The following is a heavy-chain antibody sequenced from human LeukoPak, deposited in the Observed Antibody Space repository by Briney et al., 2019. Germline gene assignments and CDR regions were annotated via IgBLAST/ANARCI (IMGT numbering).Heavy chain of an antibody. J-gene: IGHJ6*03. CDR2: INPNSGGT. CDR1: GYTFTGYY. D-gene: IGHD6-13*01. V-gene: IGHV1-2*02. Sequence: GASVKVSCKASGYTFTGYYMHWVRQAPGQGLEWMGWINPNSGGTNYAQKFQGRVTMTRDMSISTAYMELSRLRSDDTAVYYCARGKQPSYYYYYYMDVWGKGTTVTVSS. CDR3: ARGKQPSYYYYYYMDV.